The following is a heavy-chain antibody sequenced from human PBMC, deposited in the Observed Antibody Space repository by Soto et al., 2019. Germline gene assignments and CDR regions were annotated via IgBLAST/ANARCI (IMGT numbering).Heavy chain of an antibody. Sequence: QITLKESGPTLVKPTQTLTLTCTFSGFSLRTSTVGVGWVRQPPGKALEWLALIYWDDDKRYSPSLESRLTITKDTSKNQVILTMTNMDPVDTATYYCAHRSGDRLAFHIWGQGTMVTVSS. D-gene: IGHD2-21*01. CDR3: AHRSGDRLAFHI. V-gene: IGHV2-5*02. J-gene: IGHJ3*02. CDR2: IYWDDDK. CDR1: GFSLRTSTVG.